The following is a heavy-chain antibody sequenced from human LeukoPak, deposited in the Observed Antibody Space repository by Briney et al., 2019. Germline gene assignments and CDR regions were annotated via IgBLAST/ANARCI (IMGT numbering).Heavy chain of an antibody. D-gene: IGHD1-1*01. CDR1: GGSFSVYY. CDR3: ARAREPLEFTYYFDF. CDR2: INHRGST. J-gene: IGHJ4*02. V-gene: IGHV4-34*01. Sequence: SETLSLTCAVYGGSFSVYYWTWIRQPPGKGLEWIGEINHRGSTNHNPSLKSRVTISVDTSKNQFSLRLSSVTAADTAVYYCARAREPLEFTYYFDFWGQGTLVTVSS.